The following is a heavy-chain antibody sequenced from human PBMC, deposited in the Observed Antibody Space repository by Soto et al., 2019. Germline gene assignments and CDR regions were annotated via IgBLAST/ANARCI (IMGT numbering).Heavy chain of an antibody. CDR2: ISYGGST. CDR3: SRGILV. Sequence: QVQLQESGPGLVKPSQTLSLTCTVSGGSINSGGYCWSWIRQHPGKGLDWIGCISYGGSTSYNPSLQSRVTVSVDPSKNHFSLKLTSVTAADTAVYYCSRGILVWGQGALITVSS. J-gene: IGHJ4*02. CDR1: GGSINSGGYC. D-gene: IGHD5-18*01. V-gene: IGHV4-31*03.